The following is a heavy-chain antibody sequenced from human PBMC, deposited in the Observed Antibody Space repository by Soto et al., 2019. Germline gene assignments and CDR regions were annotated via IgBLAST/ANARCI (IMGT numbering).Heavy chain of an antibody. Sequence: QVQLVESGGCVVQPGRSLRLSCAASGFTFSSYAMHWVRQAPGKGLEWVAVISYDGSNKYYADSVKGRLTISRDNSKNTLYLQMNSLRAEDTAVYYCARDLPGYCSSTSCYGDYWGQGTLVTVSS. CDR3: ARDLPGYCSSTSCYGDY. V-gene: IGHV3-30-3*01. J-gene: IGHJ4*02. CDR2: ISYDGSNK. CDR1: GFTFSSYA. D-gene: IGHD2-2*01.